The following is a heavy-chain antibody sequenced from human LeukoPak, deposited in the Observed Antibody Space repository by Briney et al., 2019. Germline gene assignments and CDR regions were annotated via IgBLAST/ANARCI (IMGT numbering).Heavy chain of an antibody. CDR1: GFAFSSYT. V-gene: IGHV3-48*02. Sequence: PGGSLRLSCAASGFAFSSYTMNWVRQAPGEGLQWVSTVSASSDIHYSDSVKGRFTISRDNDRNSLYLQMNSLRDEDTAVYYCARDALHTAHFDYWGQGTLVTVSS. J-gene: IGHJ4*02. D-gene: IGHD5-18*01. CDR3: ARDALHTAHFDY. CDR2: VSASSDI.